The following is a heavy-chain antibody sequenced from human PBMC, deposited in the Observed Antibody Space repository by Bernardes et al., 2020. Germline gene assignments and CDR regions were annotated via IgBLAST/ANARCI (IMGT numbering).Heavy chain of an antibody. CDR3: ARDPRVYCSGDHCQRDSFYYPMDV. CDR1: GYTFNHYG. J-gene: IGHJ6*02. CDR2: ISLNNGYT. Sequence: ASVKVSCKASGYTFNHYGITWVRQAPGQGLEWMGWISLNNGYTHYAEKFQGRVTLTTDTSTSTAYVELRSLRSDDTAVYFCARDPRVYCSGDHCQRDSFYYPMDVWGQGTTVIVSS. V-gene: IGHV1-18*01. D-gene: IGHD2-15*01.